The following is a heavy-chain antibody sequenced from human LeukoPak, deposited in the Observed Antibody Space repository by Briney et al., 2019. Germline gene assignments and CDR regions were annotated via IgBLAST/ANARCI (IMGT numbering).Heavy chain of an antibody. J-gene: IGHJ4*02. CDR3: ARGYCSGANCYTAPDY. CDR2: MDPKGTT. D-gene: IGHD2-15*01. CDR1: GGSITGYY. V-gene: IGHV4-4*07. Sequence: PSETLSLTCTVSGGSITGYYWNWIRQPAGKGLEWIGRMDPKGTTSYNPSLKSRVTMSVDTSKNRFSLKLKSVTAADTAMYYCARGYCSGANCYTAPDYWGQGTLVTVSS.